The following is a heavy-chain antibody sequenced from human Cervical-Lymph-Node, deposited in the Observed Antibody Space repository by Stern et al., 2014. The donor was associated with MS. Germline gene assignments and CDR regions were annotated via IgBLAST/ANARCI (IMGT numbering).Heavy chain of an antibody. V-gene: IGHV5-51*01. CDR1: GYKFTNQW. J-gene: IGHJ5*02. CDR3: ATHPVGP. CDR2: IYPGDSDT. Sequence: VQLVESGAEVKKPGESLKISCETSGYKFTNQWIAWVRQMPGKGLEFMGIIYPGDSDTRYNPSFQGQVTISADKSINTAYLQWSSLKASDTAMYYCATHPVGPWGQGTLGIVSS.